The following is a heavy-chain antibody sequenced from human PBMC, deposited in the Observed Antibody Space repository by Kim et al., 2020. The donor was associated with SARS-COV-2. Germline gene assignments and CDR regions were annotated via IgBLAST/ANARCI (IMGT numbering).Heavy chain of an antibody. J-gene: IGHJ4*02. Sequence: GGSLRLSCAASGFTFSSYAMHWVRQAPGKGLEYVSAISSNGGSTYYANSVKGRFTISRDNSKNTLYLQMGSLRAEDMAVYYCAREWSGGSCWGQGTLVTVSS. CDR2: ISSNGGST. CDR1: GFTFSSYA. CDR3: AREWSGGSC. D-gene: IGHD2-15*01. V-gene: IGHV3-64*01.